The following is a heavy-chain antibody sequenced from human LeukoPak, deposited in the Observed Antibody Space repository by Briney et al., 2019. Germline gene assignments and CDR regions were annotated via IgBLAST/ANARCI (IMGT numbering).Heavy chain of an antibody. CDR1: GFTFSNVW. J-gene: IGHJ4*02. CDR2: ISGSGGST. Sequence: GGSLRLSCAASGFTFSNVWMSWVRQAPGRGLEWVSAISGSGGSTYYADSVKGRFTISRDNSKNTLYLQMNSLRAEDTAVYYCAKASEYYGSGSYPIGGFYWGQGTLVTVSS. V-gene: IGHV3-23*01. D-gene: IGHD3-10*01. CDR3: AKASEYYGSGSYPIGGFY.